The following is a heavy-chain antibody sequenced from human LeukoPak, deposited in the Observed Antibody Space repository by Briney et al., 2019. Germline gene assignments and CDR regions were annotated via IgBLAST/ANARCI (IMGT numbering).Heavy chain of an antibody. CDR2: ISYDGTNN. CDR1: GVTFSSYG. D-gene: IGHD2-8*02. Sequence: PGGSLRLSCAASGVTFSSYGMHWVRQAPGKGLEWLAVISYDGTNNYYADSVKGRFTISRDNSKNTLYLQMNSLRAEDTAIYYCATYRQVLLPFESWGQGTLVTVSS. CDR3: ATYRQVLLPFES. V-gene: IGHV3-30*03. J-gene: IGHJ4*02.